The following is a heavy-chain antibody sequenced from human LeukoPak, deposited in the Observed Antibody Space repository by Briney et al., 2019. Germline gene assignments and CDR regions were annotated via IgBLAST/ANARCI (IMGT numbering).Heavy chain of an antibody. V-gene: IGHV1-2*02. Sequence: ASVKVSCKASGYTFTGYYMHWVRQAPGQGLEWMGWINPNSGGTNYAQKFQGRVTMTRDTSISTAYMELSRLGSDDTAVYYCATIGYCTNGVCPTPYYFDYWGQGTLVTVSS. CDR3: ATIGYCTNGVCPTPYYFDY. D-gene: IGHD2-8*01. CDR2: INPNSGGT. CDR1: GYTFTGYY. J-gene: IGHJ4*02.